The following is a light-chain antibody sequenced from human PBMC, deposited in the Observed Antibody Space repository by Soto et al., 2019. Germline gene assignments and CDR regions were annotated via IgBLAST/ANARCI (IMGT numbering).Light chain of an antibody. CDR2: DAS. CDR1: QSVSRSY. Sequence: EIVLTQSPATLSLSPGERATLSCGASQSVSRSYLAWYQQKPGLAPRLLSYDASSRATGIPDRFSGSGSGTDVTLTISRLEPEELAVYYCQQYGSSPTFGQGTRLEIK. J-gene: IGKJ5*01. CDR3: QQYGSSPT. V-gene: IGKV3D-20*01.